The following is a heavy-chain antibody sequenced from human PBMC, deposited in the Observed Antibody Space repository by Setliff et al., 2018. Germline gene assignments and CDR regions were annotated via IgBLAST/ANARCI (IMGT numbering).Heavy chain of an antibody. CDR1: GGSISSGNYY. V-gene: IGHV4-39*01. J-gene: IGHJ6*03. CDR2: IYYSGST. Sequence: SETLSLTCRVSGGSISSGNYYWGLIRQPPGKGLEWVATIYYSGSTYSNPSLKSRLIISVDAPDNQFSVELSSVTAADTAVYYCARHKSNGSGSYPSLYMDVWGKGIMVTVSS. CDR3: ARHKSNGSGSYPSLYMDV. D-gene: IGHD3-10*01.